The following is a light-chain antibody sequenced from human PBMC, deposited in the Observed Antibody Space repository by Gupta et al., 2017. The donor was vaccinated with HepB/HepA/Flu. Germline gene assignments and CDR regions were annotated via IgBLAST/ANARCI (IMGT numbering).Light chain of an antibody. CDR1: NSGSKG. CDR2: DDS. CDR3: QVWDSSSDHPYV. J-gene: IGLJ1*01. Sequence: SSVLTQPPSVSVAPGKTPRMTCGGINSGSKGVHWYQQRPGQAPVLVVYDDSDRPSGIPERFSGSNSGNTATLTISRVEAGEEADYYCQVWDSSSDHPYVFGTGTKVTVL. V-gene: IGLV3-21*03.